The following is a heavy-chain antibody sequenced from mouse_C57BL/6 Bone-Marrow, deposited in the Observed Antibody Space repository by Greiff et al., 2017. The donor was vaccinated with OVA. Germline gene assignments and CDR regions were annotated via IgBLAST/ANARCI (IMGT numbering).Heavy chain of an antibody. Sequence: VQLQQSGPGLVQPSQSLSITCTVSGFSLTSYGVHWVRQSPGKGLEWLGVIWSGGSTDYNAAFISRLSISKDNSKSQVFFKMNSLQADDTAIYYCAKITTVVAPYAMDYWGQGTSVTVSS. CDR1: GFSLTSYG. D-gene: IGHD1-1*01. CDR3: AKITTVVAPYAMDY. V-gene: IGHV2-2*01. J-gene: IGHJ4*01. CDR2: IWSGGST.